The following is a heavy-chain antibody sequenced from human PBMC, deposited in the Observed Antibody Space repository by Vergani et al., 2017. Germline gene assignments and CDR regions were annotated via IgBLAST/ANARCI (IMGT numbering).Heavy chain of an antibody. J-gene: IGHJ5*02. CDR1: GFSFSSYG. V-gene: IGHV3-30*03. CDR2: ISYDGSNK. CDR3: AIDLPSRTYAGDWLAP. Sequence: QVQLVESGGGVVQPGKSLRLSCAASGFSFSSYGMHWVRQAPGKGLEWVAVISYDGSNKYYADSVKGRFTISRDTSKNTLYLQMNSLRAEDTAVYYCAIDLPSRTYAGDWLAPLVQGALVTVSS. D-gene: IGHD2-2*01.